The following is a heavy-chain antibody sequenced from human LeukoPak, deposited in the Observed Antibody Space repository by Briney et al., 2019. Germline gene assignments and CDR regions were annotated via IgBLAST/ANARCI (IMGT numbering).Heavy chain of an antibody. CDR2: IKQDGSEK. CDR1: GFTFSSYW. D-gene: IGHD3-10*01. CDR3: ARDYWRSGRLDDAFDI. J-gene: IGHJ3*02. V-gene: IGHV3-7*01. Sequence: GGSLRLSCAASGFTFSSYWMSWVRQAPGKGLEWVASIKQDGSEKYYVDSVKGRFTISRDNAKNSLYLQMNSLRAEDTAVYYCARDYWRSGRLDDAFDIWGQGTMVTVSS.